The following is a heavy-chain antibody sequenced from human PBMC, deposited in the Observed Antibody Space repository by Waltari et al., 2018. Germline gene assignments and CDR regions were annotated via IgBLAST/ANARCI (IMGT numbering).Heavy chain of an antibody. CDR1: GFTFNNYN. D-gene: IGHD2-2*02. J-gene: IGHJ6*02. Sequence: EVQLVESGGGLVKPGGSLRLSCAASGFTFNNYNMNWVRQAPGKGLEWVSSISSSSSYIYYADSVKGRFTISRDNAKNSLFLQMHSLRAEDTAVYYCARDCSGSCYINGMDVWGQGTTVTVS. V-gene: IGHV3-21*01. CDR3: ARDCSGSCYINGMDV. CDR2: ISSSSSYI.